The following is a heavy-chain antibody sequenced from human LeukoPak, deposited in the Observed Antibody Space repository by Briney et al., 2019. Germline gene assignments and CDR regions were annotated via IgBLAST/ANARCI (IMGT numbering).Heavy chain of an antibody. CDR1: GFTFSRYA. D-gene: IGHD6-13*01. Sequence: GGSLRLSCAASGFTFSRYAMSWVRQAPGKGLEWVSSISGDRSTTYYADSVKGRFAISRDNSKHTLYLQMNSLRAEDPAVYYCAKQQLVGPYCFVCWGQGSLDTVSS. J-gene: IGHJ4*02. V-gene: IGHV3-23*01. CDR2: ISGDRSTT. CDR3: AKQQLVGPYCFVC.